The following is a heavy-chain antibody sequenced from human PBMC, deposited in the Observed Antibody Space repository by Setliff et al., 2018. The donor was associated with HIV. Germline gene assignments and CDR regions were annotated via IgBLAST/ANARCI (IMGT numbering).Heavy chain of an antibody. CDR2: VYYTGTS. V-gene: IGHV4-31*03. Sequence: SETLSLTCTVSGVSVSSGGYYWSWIRQHPGKGLEWIGYVYYTGTSYFNPSLKSRITISVDTSKNHFSLKLGFVTAADTAVYYCARGEGTTWDLAEYFQHWGHGTPVTVSS. CDR3: ARGEGTTWDLAEYFQH. CDR1: GVSVSSGGYY. J-gene: IGHJ1*01. D-gene: IGHD2-2*01.